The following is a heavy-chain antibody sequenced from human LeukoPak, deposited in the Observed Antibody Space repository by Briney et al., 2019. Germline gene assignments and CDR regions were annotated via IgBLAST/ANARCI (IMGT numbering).Heavy chain of an antibody. CDR1: GFTFGDYA. CDR2: IKPDGSDK. CDR3: AIRYSGY. D-gene: IGHD3-9*01. Sequence: GGSLRLSCTTSGFTFGDYAMTWVRQAPGKGLEWVANIKPDGSDKYFVDSVKGRFTISRDNSQNSLYLQMNSLRAEDTAVYYCAIRYSGYWGQGTLVTVSS. J-gene: IGHJ4*02. V-gene: IGHV3-7*01.